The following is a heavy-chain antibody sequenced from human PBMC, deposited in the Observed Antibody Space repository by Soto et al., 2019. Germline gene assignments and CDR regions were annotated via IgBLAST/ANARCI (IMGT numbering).Heavy chain of an antibody. CDR2: INPSSGST. D-gene: IGHD3-3*02. V-gene: IGHV1-46*01. Sequence: ASVKVSCKAPGYTFSSYYMHWVRQAPGQGFEWVGIINPSSGSTSFAQRFQGRVTMTRDTSTSTVYMELSSLRSEDTAVFYCARDLARKYSFDYWGQGTLVTVSS. J-gene: IGHJ4*02. CDR3: ARDLARKYSFDY. CDR1: GYTFSSYY.